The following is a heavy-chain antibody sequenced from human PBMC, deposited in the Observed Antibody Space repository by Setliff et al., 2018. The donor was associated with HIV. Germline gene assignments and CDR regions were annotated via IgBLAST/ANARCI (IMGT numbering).Heavy chain of an antibody. J-gene: IGHJ5*02. CDR2: INPNTGDT. CDR1: GYTFSSYD. Sequence: ASVKVSCKASGYTFSSYDINWVRRASGQGLEWMGWINPNTGDTGYAQKFQGRVTVTRNSSISTAYMGLSSLRSEDTAVYYCTRNTWGWFDPWGQGTLVTVSS. CDR3: TRNTWGWFDP. D-gene: IGHD7-27*01. V-gene: IGHV1-8*02.